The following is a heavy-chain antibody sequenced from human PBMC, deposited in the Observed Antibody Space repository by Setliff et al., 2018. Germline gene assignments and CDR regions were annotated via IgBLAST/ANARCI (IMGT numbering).Heavy chain of an antibody. CDR3: AKDRTVVAGTSYFDY. D-gene: IGHD6-19*01. Sequence: PGGSLRLSCAASGFTFNTYAMTWVRQAPGKGLEWVSTITASGGITNNADSGRFTISRDNSKNTVYLQMNSLRVEDTAVYYCAKDRTVVAGTSYFDYWGQGILVTVSS. V-gene: IGHV3-23*01. J-gene: IGHJ4*02. CDR2: ITASGGIT. CDR1: GFTFNTYA.